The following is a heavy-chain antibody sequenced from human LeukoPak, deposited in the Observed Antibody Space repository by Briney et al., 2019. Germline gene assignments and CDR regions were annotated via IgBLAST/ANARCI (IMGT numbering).Heavy chain of an antibody. CDR3: TRGDSSSWDYYYYMDV. Sequence: GGSLRLSCTASGFTFGDYAMGWFRQAPGKGLEWVGFIRSKAYGGTTEYAASVKGRFTISRDDSKSIAYLQMNSLKTEDTAVYYCTRGDSSSWDYYYYMDVWGKGTTVTVSS. D-gene: IGHD6-13*01. V-gene: IGHV3-49*03. CDR1: GFTFGDYA. CDR2: IRSKAYGGTT. J-gene: IGHJ6*03.